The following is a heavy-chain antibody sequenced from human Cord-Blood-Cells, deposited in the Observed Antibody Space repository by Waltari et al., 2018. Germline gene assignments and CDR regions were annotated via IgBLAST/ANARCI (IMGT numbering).Heavy chain of an antibody. D-gene: IGHD3-10*01. J-gene: IGHJ4*02. CDR2: INHSGST. V-gene: IGHV4-34*01. CDR3: ARGHELGWVY. CDR1: GGSFSGYS. Sequence: QVQLQQWGAGLLKPSETLSLTCAVYGGSFSGYSWSWIRQPPGKGLEWIGEINHSGSTNYNPSLKSRVTISVDTSKNQFSLKLSSVTAADTAVYYCARGHELGWVYWGQGTLVTVSS.